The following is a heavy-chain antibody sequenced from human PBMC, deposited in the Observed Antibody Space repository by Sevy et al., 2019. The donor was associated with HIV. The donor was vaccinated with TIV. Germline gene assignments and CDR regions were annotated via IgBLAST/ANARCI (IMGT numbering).Heavy chain of an antibody. CDR1: GFTFNPYW. J-gene: IGHJ4*02. CDR3: ARGVGLDC. D-gene: IGHD1-26*01. CDR2: IRPDGSDK. Sequence: GGSLRLSCAASGFTFNPYWMTWVRQAPGKGLEWVANIRPDGSDKYYVDSVKGRFTISSDKAKNSLYLQMNSLRADDTAMYYCARGVGLDCWGQGALVTVSS. V-gene: IGHV3-7*01.